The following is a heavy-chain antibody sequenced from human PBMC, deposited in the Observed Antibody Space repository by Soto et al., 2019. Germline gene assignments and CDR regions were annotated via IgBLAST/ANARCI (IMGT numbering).Heavy chain of an antibody. V-gene: IGHV4-4*02. Sequence: QVQLQESGPGLVKPSGTLSLTCAVSGGSISSSNWWSWVRQPPGKGLEWIGEIYHSGSTNYNPSLKSRVTISVHKSKNQFSLKLSSVTAADTAVYYCARAGYSSSWYFDAFDIWGQGTMVTVSS. CDR3: ARAGYSSSWYFDAFDI. D-gene: IGHD6-13*01. CDR1: GGSISSSNW. CDR2: IYHSGST. J-gene: IGHJ3*02.